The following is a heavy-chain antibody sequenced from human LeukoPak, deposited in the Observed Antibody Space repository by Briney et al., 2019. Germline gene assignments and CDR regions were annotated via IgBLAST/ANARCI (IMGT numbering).Heavy chain of an antibody. D-gene: IGHD5-24*01. CDR2: IYYSGST. CDR1: GGSISSYY. V-gene: IGHV4-59*08. J-gene: IGHJ3*02. Sequence: SETLSLTCTVSGGSISSYYWSWIRQPPGKGLEWIGYIYYSGSTNYNPSLKSRVTISVDTSKNQFSLKLSPVTAADTAVYYCARHQRDGYKLARIAAFDIWGQGTMVTVSS. CDR3: ARHQRDGYKLARIAAFDI.